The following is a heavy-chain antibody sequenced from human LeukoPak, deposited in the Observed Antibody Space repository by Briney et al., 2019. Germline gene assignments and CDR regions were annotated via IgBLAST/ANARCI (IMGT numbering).Heavy chain of an antibody. J-gene: IGHJ4*02. D-gene: IGHD3-9*01. CDR2: ISSSSTAI. Sequence: GGSLRLSCAASGFTFSTYSINWVCQAPGKGLEWVSYISSSSTAIYYADSVKGRFTISRDNAKNSLYLQMNSLRDEDTAIYYCARDFSLRYFDPFDYWGQGTLVTVSS. CDR3: ARDFSLRYFDPFDY. CDR1: GFTFSTYS. V-gene: IGHV3-48*02.